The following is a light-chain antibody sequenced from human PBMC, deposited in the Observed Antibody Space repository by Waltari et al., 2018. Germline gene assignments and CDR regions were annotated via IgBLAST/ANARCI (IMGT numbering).Light chain of an antibody. CDR3: QQYHESPPIT. Sequence: EIVMTQSPATLSVSPGERATLSCRASQSISSQLACYHQKPGPAPRLLIYGASTRATCIPARFSGSGSGTEFTLTISSMQSEDFAVYFCQQYHESPPITFGPGTKVDIK. J-gene: IGKJ3*01. CDR1: QSISSQ. CDR2: GAS. V-gene: IGKV3-15*01.